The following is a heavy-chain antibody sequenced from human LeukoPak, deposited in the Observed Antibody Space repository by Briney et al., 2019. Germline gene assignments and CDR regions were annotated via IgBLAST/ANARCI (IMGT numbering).Heavy chain of an antibody. J-gene: IGHJ6*02. V-gene: IGHV3-30-3*01. D-gene: IGHD7-27*01. CDR2: ISYDGSNK. CDR3: ARELLTGDWINGMDV. Sequence: PGGSLRLSCAASGFTFSSYAMHWVRQAPGKGLEWVAVISYDGSNKYYADSVKGRFTISRDNSKNTLYLQMNSLRAEDTAVHYCARELLTGDWINGMDVWGQGTTVTVSS. CDR1: GFTFSSYA.